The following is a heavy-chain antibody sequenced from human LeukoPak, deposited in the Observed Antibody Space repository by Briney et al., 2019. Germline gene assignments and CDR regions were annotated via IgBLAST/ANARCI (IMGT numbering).Heavy chain of an antibody. Sequence: SETLSLTCTVSGGSISSGGYYWSWIRQHPGKGLEWIGYIYYSGSTYYNPSLKSRVTISVDTSKNQFSLKLSSVTAADTAVYYCAREGIYDFWSGYYTFIDYWGQGTLVTVSS. CDR1: GGSISSGGYY. V-gene: IGHV4-31*03. J-gene: IGHJ4*02. CDR3: AREGIYDFWSGYYTFIDY. D-gene: IGHD3-3*01. CDR2: IYYSGST.